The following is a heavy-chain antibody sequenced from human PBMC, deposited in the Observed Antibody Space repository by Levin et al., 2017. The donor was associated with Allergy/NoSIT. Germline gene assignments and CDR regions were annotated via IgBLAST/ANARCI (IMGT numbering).Heavy chain of an antibody. CDR1: GYTLTELS. Sequence: ASVKVSCKVSGYTLTELSMHWVRQAPGKGLEWMGGFDPEDGETIYAQKFQGRVTMTEDTSTNTAYMELSSLRSEDTAVYYCARYYSNYGGNWFDPWGQGTLVTVSS. CDR2: FDPEDGET. CDR3: ARYYSNYGGNWFDP. J-gene: IGHJ5*02. D-gene: IGHD4-11*01. V-gene: IGHV1-24*01.